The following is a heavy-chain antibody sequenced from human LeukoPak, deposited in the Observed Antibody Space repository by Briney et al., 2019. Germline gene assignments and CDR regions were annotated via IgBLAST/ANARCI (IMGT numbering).Heavy chain of an antibody. D-gene: IGHD3-22*01. Sequence: GGSLRLSCAASGFTFSHHGAHWVRQAPGKGLEWVAFILYDGSKKYYVDSVKGRFTISRDNSKNALSLQMNSLRPEDTAIYYCARAVDKGTGYYMDFWGQGTLVTVSS. J-gene: IGHJ4*02. CDR1: GFTFSHHG. CDR3: ARAVDKGTGYYMDF. CDR2: ILYDGSKK. V-gene: IGHV3-30*02.